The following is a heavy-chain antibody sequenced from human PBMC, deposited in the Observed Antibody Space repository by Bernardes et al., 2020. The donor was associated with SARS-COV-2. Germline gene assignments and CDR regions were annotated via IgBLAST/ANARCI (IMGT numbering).Heavy chain of an antibody. Sequence: GGPLRLSCAASGFTFSSYGVHWVRQAPGKGLEWVAVISYDGSNKYYADSVKGRFTISRDNSKNTLYLQMNGLRAEDTAVYYCAKDDNHRQNYYYGMDVWGQGTTVTVSS. D-gene: IGHD1-20*01. CDR2: ISYDGSNK. J-gene: IGHJ6*02. CDR3: AKDDNHRQNYYYGMDV. V-gene: IGHV3-30*18. CDR1: GFTFSSYG.